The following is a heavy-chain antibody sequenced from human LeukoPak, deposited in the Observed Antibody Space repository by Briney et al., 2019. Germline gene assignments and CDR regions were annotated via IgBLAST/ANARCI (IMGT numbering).Heavy chain of an antibody. J-gene: IGHJ6*02. CDR1: GFIFSDYY. Sequence: GGSLRLSCEASGFIFSDYYMDWVRQAPGEGLEGVGRSRSKAHSYTTEYAASVKGRFTISRDASKDSVYLQMNSLKVEDSAVYYCARGAAATARTANYYGEDVWGQGTTVTVSS. CDR3: ARGAAATARTANYYGEDV. V-gene: IGHV3-72*01. D-gene: IGHD6-13*01. CDR2: SRSKAHSYTT.